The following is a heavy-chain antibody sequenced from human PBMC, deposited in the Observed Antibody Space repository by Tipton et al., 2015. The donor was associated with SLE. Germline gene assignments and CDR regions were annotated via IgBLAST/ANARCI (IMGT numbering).Heavy chain of an antibody. V-gene: IGHV4-59*01. J-gene: IGHJ2*01. CDR3: ARDRYCGGGSCFDWYFAL. CDR2: IYYSGST. CDR1: GGSISGYS. D-gene: IGHD2-15*01. Sequence: LRLSCSVSGGSISGYSWSWVRQPPGKGLEWIGYIYYSGSTNYNPSLKSRVTMSVDTSENQFSLKLSSVTAADTAVYYCARDRYCGGGSCFDWYFALWGRGPLVTVPS.